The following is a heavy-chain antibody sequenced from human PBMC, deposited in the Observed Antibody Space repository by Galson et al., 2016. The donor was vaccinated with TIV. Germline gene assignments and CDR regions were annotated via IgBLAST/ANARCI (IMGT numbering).Heavy chain of an antibody. D-gene: IGHD3-16*02. CDR3: ARVDKSYHMDV. CDR1: EFTFSSYG. J-gene: IGHJ6*03. CDR2: ISYDGSDK. V-gene: IGHV3-30*03. Sequence: SLRLSCAASEFTFSSYGLHWVRQAPGKGLEWVAFISYDGSDKNYAEALKGRFTISRDKSKNTLYLQMNSLRAEDTALYYCARVDKSYHMDVWGKGTTVTVSS.